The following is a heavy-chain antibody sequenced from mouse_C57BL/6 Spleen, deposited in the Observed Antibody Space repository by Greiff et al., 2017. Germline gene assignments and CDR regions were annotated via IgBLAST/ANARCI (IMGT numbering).Heavy chain of an antibody. Sequence: VHVKQSGPELVKPGASVKISCKASGYSFTDYNMNWVKQSNGKSLEWIGVINPNYGTTSYNQKFKGKATLTVDQSSSTAYMQLNSLTSEDSAVYYCARYPGTGLYWYFDVWGTGTTVTVSS. J-gene: IGHJ1*03. D-gene: IGHD4-1*01. CDR3: ARYPGTGLYWYFDV. CDR2: INPNYGTT. CDR1: GYSFTDYN. V-gene: IGHV1-39*01.